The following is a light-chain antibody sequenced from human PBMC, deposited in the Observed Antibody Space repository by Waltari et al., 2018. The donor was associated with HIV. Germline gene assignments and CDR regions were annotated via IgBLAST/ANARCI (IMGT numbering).Light chain of an antibody. CDR1: SSNIGNNY. CDR2: DNT. J-gene: IGLJ2*01. CDR3: GTWDSSLSAVV. V-gene: IGLV1-51*01. Sequence: QSVLTQPPSVSAAPGQKVTISCSGSSSNIGNNYVSWYQQLPGTAPKVPIYDNTKRPSGIPDRFSGSKSGTSATLGITGRQTGDEADYYCGTWDSSLSAVVFGGGTKLTVL.